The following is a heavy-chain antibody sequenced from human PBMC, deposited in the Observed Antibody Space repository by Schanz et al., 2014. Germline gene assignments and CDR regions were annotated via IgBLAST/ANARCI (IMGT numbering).Heavy chain of an antibody. CDR2: MNESHSTI. Sequence: EVQLLESGGGLVQPGGSLRLSCLASGFSFSSYAMGWVRQARGKGLEWVSAMNESHSTIYYADSVTGRFTISRDNAKNTLYLQMNTLRAEDTAVYYCARKMKLGVYGGKGHDSLDIWGQGTIVTVSS. D-gene: IGHD4-17*01. CDR3: ARKMKLGVYGGKGHDSLDI. CDR1: GFSFSSYA. J-gene: IGHJ3*02. V-gene: IGHV3-23*01.